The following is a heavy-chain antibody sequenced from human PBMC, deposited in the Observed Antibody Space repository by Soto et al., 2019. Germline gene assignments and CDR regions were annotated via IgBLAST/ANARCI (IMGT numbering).Heavy chain of an antibody. CDR3: ASERSLGSNWYYYLEA. Sequence: EVQLVESGGGLVQPGGSLRLSCTASGFTFSSRAMNWVRQFPGRGLEWFSYISSSSSNIDYADSVKGRFTVSRDNAKNSLYLQMNTLRDEDTAVYYWASERSLGSNWYYYLEAWGQGTLVTVSS. CDR1: GFTFSSRA. CDR2: ISSSSSNI. V-gene: IGHV3-48*02. J-gene: IGHJ4*02. D-gene: IGHD1-20*01.